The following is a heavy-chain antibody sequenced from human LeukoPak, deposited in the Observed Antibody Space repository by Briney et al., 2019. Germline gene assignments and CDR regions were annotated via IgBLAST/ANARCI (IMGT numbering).Heavy chain of an antibody. J-gene: IGHJ4*02. V-gene: IGHV1-18*01. CDR3: ARVDRYYDSSGTLGY. CDR2: ISAYNGNT. Sequence: ASVKVSCKASGYTFTSYGISWVRQAPGQGLEWMGWISAYNGNTNYAQKLQGRVTMTTDTSTSTAYMELRSLRSDDTAVYYCARVDRYYDSSGTLGYWGQGTLVTVSS. D-gene: IGHD3-22*01. CDR1: GYTFTSYG.